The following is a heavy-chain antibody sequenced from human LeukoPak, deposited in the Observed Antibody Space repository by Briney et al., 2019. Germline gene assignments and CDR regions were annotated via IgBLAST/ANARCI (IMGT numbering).Heavy chain of an antibody. V-gene: IGHV3-21*01. D-gene: IGHD5-18*01. CDR3: AREKGKNTAAHL. J-gene: IGHJ5*02. Sequence: GGSLRPSCAASGFTFSSYSMNWVRQAPGKGLEWVSSISSSSSYIYYADSVKGRFTISRDNAKNSLYLQMNSLRAEDTAVYYCAREKGKNTAAHLWGQGTLVTVSS. CDR2: ISSSSSYI. CDR1: GFTFSSYS.